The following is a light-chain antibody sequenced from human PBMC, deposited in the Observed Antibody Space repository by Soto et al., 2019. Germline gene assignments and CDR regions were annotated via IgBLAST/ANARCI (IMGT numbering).Light chain of an antibody. V-gene: IGKV3-20*01. CDR2: AAS. CDR3: QQYGISPLT. J-gene: IGKJ4*01. CDR1: QSVSSNY. Sequence: EIVLTQSPGTLSLSPGERATLSCRASQSVSSNYLAWYQQKPGQAPRLLIYAASSRATGIPDRFSGSGSGTDFTLTISRLEPEDFAVYYCQQYGISPLTFGGGTKVDIK.